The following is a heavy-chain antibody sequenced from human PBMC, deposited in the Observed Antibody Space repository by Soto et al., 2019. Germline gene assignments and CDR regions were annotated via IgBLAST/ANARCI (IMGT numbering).Heavy chain of an antibody. Sequence: QVQLVESGGGVVQPGRSLRLSCAASGFTFSSYGMHWVRQAPGKGLEWVAVISYDGRNKYYADSVKGRFTISRDNSKNTLYLQMNRLRAEDTAVYYCAKGGPMVRGPRGYFDYWGQGTLVTVSS. J-gene: IGHJ4*02. D-gene: IGHD3-10*01. CDR1: GFTFSSYG. V-gene: IGHV3-30*18. CDR3: AKGGPMVRGPRGYFDY. CDR2: ISYDGRNK.